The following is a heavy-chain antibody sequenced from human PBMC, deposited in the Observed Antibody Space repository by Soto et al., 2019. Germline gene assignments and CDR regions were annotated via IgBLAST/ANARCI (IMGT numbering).Heavy chain of an antibody. D-gene: IGHD2-15*01. CDR2: IYYSGST. CDR1: GASISSGGYY. J-gene: IGHJ4*02. V-gene: IGHV4-31*03. Sequence: PSETLSLTCTVSGASISSGGYYWSWIRQHPGKGLEWIGYIYYSGSTYYNPSLKSRVTISVDTSKNQFSLKLSSVTAADTAVYYCARDRECSGGTCYNYFDYWGQGTLVTVSS. CDR3: ARDRECSGGTCYNYFDY.